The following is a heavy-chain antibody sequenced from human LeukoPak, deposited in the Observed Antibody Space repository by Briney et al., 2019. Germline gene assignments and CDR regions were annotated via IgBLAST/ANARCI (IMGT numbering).Heavy chain of an antibody. CDR2: IYYSGST. CDR3: ARSGRGNSAGFDC. Sequence: GSLRLSCAASGFTISSYAMSWIRQPPGKGLEWIGYIYYSGSTNYNPSLKSRGTISVDTSNNQFSLKLTSVTAADTAVYYCARSGRGNSAGFDCWGQGTLVTVSS. CDR1: GFTISSYA. D-gene: IGHD3-10*01. V-gene: IGHV4-59*01. J-gene: IGHJ4*02.